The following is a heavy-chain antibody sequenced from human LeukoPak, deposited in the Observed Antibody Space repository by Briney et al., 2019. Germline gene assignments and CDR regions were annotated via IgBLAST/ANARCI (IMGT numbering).Heavy chain of an antibody. CDR2: IYYSGST. CDR3: ARELYYDILTGYTEEAGY. V-gene: IGHV4-30-4*08. Sequence: TPSQTLSLTCTVSGGSISSGDYYWSWIRQPPGEGLEWIGYIYYSGSTYYNPSLKSRVTISVDTSKNQFSLKLSSVTAADTAVYYCARELYYDILTGYTEEAGYWGQGTLVTVSS. J-gene: IGHJ4*02. D-gene: IGHD3-9*01. CDR1: GGSISSGDYY.